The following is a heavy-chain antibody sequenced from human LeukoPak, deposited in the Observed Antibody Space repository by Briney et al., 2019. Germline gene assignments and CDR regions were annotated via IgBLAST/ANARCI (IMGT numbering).Heavy chain of an antibody. CDR1: GFTFSSYG. V-gene: IGHV3-30*18. Sequence: PGGSLRLSCAASGFTFSSYGMHWVRQAPGKGLEWVAVISYDGSNKHYADSVKGRFTISRDNSKNTLYLQMNSLRAEDTAVYYCAKEGLHYDILTGSIYYYGMDVWGQGTTVTVSS. CDR3: AKEGLHYDILTGSIYYYGMDV. D-gene: IGHD3-9*01. J-gene: IGHJ6*02. CDR2: ISYDGSNK.